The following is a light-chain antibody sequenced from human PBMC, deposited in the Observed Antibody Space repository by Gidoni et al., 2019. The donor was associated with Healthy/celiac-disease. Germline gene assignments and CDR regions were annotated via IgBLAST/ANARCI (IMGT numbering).Light chain of an antibody. J-gene: IGLJ2*01. V-gene: IGLV3-1*01. Sequence: SYELTQPPSVSVSPGQTASITCSGDKLGDKYACWYQQKAGQSPVLVIHQDKKRLSGIPERFSGSNSGNTATLTISGTQAMDEADYYCQAWDGSTVVFGGGTRLTVL. CDR3: QAWDGSTVV. CDR2: QDK. CDR1: KLGDKY.